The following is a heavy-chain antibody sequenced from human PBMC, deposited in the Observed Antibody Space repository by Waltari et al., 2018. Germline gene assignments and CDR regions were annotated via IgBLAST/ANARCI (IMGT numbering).Heavy chain of an antibody. CDR2: ISYDGSNK. D-gene: IGHD1-26*01. Sequence: QVQLVESGGGVVQPGRSLRLSCAASGFTFSSYAMHWVRQAPGKGLEWVAVISYDGSNKYYADSVKGRFTISRDNSKNTLYLQMNSLRAEDTAVYYCARDAGIVGALGYFQHWGQGTLVTVSS. V-gene: IGHV3-30-3*01. J-gene: IGHJ1*01. CDR3: ARDAGIVGALGYFQH. CDR1: GFTFSSYA.